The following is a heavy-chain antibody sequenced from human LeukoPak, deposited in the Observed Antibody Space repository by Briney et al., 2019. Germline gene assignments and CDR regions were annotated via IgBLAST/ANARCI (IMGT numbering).Heavy chain of an antibody. Sequence: GGSLRLSCAASGFTFSSYGMHWVRQAPGKGLEWVAVISYDGSNKYYADSVKGRFTISRDNSKNTLYLQMNSLRAEDTAVYYCAKGATLGGYDYESLDYWGQGTLVTVSS. CDR1: GFTFSSYG. CDR2: ISYDGSNK. CDR3: AKGATLGGYDYESLDY. D-gene: IGHD5-12*01. V-gene: IGHV3-30*18. J-gene: IGHJ4*02.